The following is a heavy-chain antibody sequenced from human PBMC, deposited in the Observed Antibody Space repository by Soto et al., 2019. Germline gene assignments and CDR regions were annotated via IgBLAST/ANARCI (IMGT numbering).Heavy chain of an antibody. CDR3: TRGPRPISTGTGAY. Sequence: GGSLRLSCAASGFIFKMYWMHWVRQSPGKGLVWISRIYNDGTYSDYADSVRGRFTISRDNVNDTLYLQMNHLRAEDSGLYYCTRGPRPISTGTGAYWGQGTQVTVSS. D-gene: IGHD3-10*01. V-gene: IGHV3-74*01. J-gene: IGHJ4*02. CDR2: IYNDGTYS. CDR1: GFIFKMYW.